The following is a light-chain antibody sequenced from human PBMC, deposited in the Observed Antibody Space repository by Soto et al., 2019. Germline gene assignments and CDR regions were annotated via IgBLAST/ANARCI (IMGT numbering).Light chain of an antibody. CDR2: KAS. J-gene: IGKJ1*01. Sequence: IQMTQSPSTLSASVGDRVTITCQASQTISNWLAWYQQKPGKAPKLLIYKASTLESGVPSRFSSSGSGTEFTLTISSLQPEDFATYYCQQYNSYSQTFGQGTKVEIK. CDR3: QQYNSYSQT. V-gene: IGKV1-5*03. CDR1: QTISNW.